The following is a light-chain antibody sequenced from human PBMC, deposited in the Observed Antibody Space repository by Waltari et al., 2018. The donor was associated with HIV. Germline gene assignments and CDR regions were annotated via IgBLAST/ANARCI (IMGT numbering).Light chain of an antibody. J-gene: IGLJ3*02. CDR3: CSYAGSGSWV. CDR1: PSDVGTYNL. CDR2: EVT. V-gene: IGLV2-23*02. Sequence: QSALTQPASVSGSPGQSITISCTGSPSDVGTYNLVSWFQQHPDKAPKLMIYEVTKRPSGVSNRFSGSNSGNTASLTISGLQAEDEADYYCCSYAGSGSWVFGGGTKMTVL.